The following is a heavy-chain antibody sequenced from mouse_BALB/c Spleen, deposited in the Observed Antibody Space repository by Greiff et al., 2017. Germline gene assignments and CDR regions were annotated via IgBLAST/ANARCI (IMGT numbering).Heavy chain of an antibody. D-gene: IGHD2-14*01. CDR3: ARNYRYDEWYFDV. CDR1: GYTFTDYN. J-gene: IGHJ1*01. Sequence: VQLKESGPELVKPGASVKISCKASGYTFTDYNMHWVKQSHGKSLEWIGYIYPYNGGTGYNQKFKSKATLTVDNSSSTAYMELRSLTSEDSAVYYCARNYRYDEWYFDVWGAGTTVTVSS. CDR2: IYPYNGGT. V-gene: IGHV1S29*02.